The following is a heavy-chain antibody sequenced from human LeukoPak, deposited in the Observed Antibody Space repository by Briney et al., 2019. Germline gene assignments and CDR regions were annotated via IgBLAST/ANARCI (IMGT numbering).Heavy chain of an antibody. Sequence: SETLSLTCAVYGGSFSGYYWSWIRQPPGKGLEWIGEINHSGSTNYNPSLKSRVTISVDTSKNQFSLKLSSVTAADTALYYCAREDYYGSGSYVRWGQGTLVTVSS. CDR3: AREDYYGSGSYVR. CDR2: INHSGST. CDR1: GGSFSGYY. V-gene: IGHV4-34*01. J-gene: IGHJ4*02. D-gene: IGHD3-10*01.